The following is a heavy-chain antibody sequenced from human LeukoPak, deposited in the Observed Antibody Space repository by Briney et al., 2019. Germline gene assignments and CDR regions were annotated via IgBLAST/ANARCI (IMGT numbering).Heavy chain of an antibody. CDR3: ARDHWSHYYGSGGENYFDP. J-gene: IGHJ5*02. Sequence: GASVKVSCKASGYSFTMYGISWVRQAPGQGREWMGWISGFNAYTNYAQKLQGRVTMTTDTSTSTAYMEVRGLRSDDTAVYYCARDHWSHYYGSGGENYFDPWGQGTLVTVSS. V-gene: IGHV1-18*01. CDR1: GYSFTMYG. CDR2: ISGFNAYT. D-gene: IGHD3-10*01.